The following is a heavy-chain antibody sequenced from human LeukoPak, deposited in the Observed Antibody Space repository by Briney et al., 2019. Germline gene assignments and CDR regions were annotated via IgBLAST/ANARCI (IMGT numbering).Heavy chain of an antibody. CDR3: TSRGY. D-gene: IGHD1-1*01. V-gene: IGHV3-49*04. Sequence: GGSLRLSCTASGFTFGDYAMSWVRQAPGKGLEWVGFIRSKAYGGTTEYAASVKGRFTTSRDDSKSIAYLQMNSLKTEDTAVYYCTSRGYWGQGTLVTVSS. CDR1: GFTFGDYA. J-gene: IGHJ4*02. CDR2: IRSKAYGGTT.